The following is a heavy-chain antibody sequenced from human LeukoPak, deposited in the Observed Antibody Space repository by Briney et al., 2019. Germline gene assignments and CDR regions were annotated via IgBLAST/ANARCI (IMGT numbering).Heavy chain of an antibody. CDR2: IYYSGST. Sequence: SETLSLTCTVSGVSISSYYLSWIRQPPRKGLEGIGYIYYSGSTNYNPSLHSRVTISVYTSKNQFSLKLSSVTAADTAVYYCARHSHYGSGSYYKPTRLYYYYGMDVWGQGTTVTVSS. CDR1: GVSISSYY. V-gene: IGHV4-59*08. J-gene: IGHJ6*02. CDR3: ARHSHYGSGSYYKPTRLYYYYGMDV. D-gene: IGHD3-10*01.